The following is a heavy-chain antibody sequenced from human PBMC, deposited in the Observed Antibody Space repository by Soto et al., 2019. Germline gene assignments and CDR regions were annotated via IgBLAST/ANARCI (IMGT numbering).Heavy chain of an antibody. CDR3: ARERSRYDRSGYYRPDY. CDR2: IIPILGTP. Sequence: GASVKVSCKVSGDTFSTYSISWVRQAPGQGLEWLGGIIPILGTPSYAQRFQDRVTITADKATTTAYMELSSLRSEDTAVYYCARERSRYDRSGYYRPDYWGQGTMVTVYS. D-gene: IGHD3-22*01. CDR1: GDTFSTYS. V-gene: IGHV1-69*08. J-gene: IGHJ4*02.